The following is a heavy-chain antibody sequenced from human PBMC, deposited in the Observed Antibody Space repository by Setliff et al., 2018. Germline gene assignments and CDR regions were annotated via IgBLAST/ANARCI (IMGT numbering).Heavy chain of an antibody. D-gene: IGHD1-26*01. CDR1: GYTFSSYG. J-gene: IGHJ4*02. V-gene: IGHV1-46*01. Sequence: GASVKVSCKASGYTFSSYGITWVRQAPGQGLQWMGIINIDGGSSSYEQNFQGRVTMTRDTSTTTFYLEMNSLTSEDTAVYYCARAGDAATNRKGVFEFWGQGTLVTVSS. CDR2: INIDGGSS. CDR3: ARAGDAATNRKGVFEF.